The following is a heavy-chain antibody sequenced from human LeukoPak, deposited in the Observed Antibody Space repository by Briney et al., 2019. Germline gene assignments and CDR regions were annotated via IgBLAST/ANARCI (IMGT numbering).Heavy chain of an antibody. V-gene: IGHV4-4*09. CDR1: GGSFTNYC. CDR3: ARVYYDILTGYYKGYYFDY. CDR2: IYSSGST. J-gene: IGHJ4*02. Sequence: PSETLSLTCTVSGGSFTNYCWSWIRQPPGKGLEWIGYIYSSGSTNYNPSLKRRLTISVATSKTHFSLKLSSVTAAATAVYYCARVYYDILTGYYKGYYFDYWGQGTLVTVSS. D-gene: IGHD3-9*01.